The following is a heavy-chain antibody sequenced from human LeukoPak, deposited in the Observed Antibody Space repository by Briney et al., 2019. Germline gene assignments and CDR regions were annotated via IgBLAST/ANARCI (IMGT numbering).Heavy chain of an antibody. V-gene: IGHV3-15*01. CDR2: IKSKTDGGTT. CDR1: GFTFSNAW. CDR3: TTEQLCGSTSCYKRFYMDV. J-gene: IGHJ6*03. Sequence: PGGSLRLSCAASGFTFSNAWMSWVRQAPGKGLEWVGRIKSKTDGGTTDYAAPVKGRFTISRDDSKNTLYLQMNSLKTEDTAVYYCTTEQLCGSTSCYKRFYMDVWGKGTTVTVSS. D-gene: IGHD2-2*02.